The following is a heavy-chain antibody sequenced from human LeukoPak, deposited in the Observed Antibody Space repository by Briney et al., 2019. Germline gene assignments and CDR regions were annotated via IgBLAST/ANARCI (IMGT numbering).Heavy chain of an antibody. V-gene: IGHV3-48*01. CDR2: ISSSSSTI. CDR3: ARAPDCSGGSCPKASYYFDY. Sequence: GGSLRLSCAASGFTFSSYSMNWVRQAPGRGLEWVSYISSSSSTIYYADSVKGRFTISRDNGKNSLYLQMNSLRAEDTAVYYCARAPDCSGGSCPKASYYFDYWGQGTLVTVSS. D-gene: IGHD2-15*01. CDR1: GFTFSSYS. J-gene: IGHJ4*02.